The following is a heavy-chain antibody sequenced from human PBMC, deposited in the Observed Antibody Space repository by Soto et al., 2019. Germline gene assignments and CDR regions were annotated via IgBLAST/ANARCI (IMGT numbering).Heavy chain of an antibody. Sequence: QVQLVESGGGVVQPGRSLRLSCAASGFTFSSYAMQWVRQAPGKGLEWVAVISYDGSNKYYADSVKGRFTISRDNSKNTLYLQMNSLRAEDTAVYYCAREYSGSYSAGDYWGQGTLVTVSS. V-gene: IGHV3-30-3*01. D-gene: IGHD1-26*01. J-gene: IGHJ4*02. CDR3: AREYSGSYSAGDY. CDR1: GFTFSSYA. CDR2: ISYDGSNK.